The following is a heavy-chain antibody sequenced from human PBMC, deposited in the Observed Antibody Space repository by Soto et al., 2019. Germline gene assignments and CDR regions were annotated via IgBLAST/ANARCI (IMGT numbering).Heavy chain of an antibody. V-gene: IGHV1-46*03. CDR1: GYTFTSYY. CDR3: ATPTVRDYYYYYGMDV. Sequence: QVQLVQSGAEVKKPGASVKVSCKASGYTFTSYYMHWVRQAPGQGREWMGIINPSGGSTSYAQKFQGRVTMTRDTSTSTVYMELSSLRSEDTAVYYCATPTVRDYYYYYGMDVWGQGTTVTVSS. J-gene: IGHJ6*02. CDR2: INPSGGST.